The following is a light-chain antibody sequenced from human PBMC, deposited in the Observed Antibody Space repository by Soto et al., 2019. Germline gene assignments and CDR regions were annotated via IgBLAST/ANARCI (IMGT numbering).Light chain of an antibody. Sequence: DIALSQSAGTLSLSPGERATLSCSASQSVSSNYLAWYQQKPGKAPRLLIYGASGRDSGIPDRFSGSGSGTDFTLTISSLEPEDFAVYYCQQYNSSGTFGQGTKVDIK. V-gene: IGKV3-20*01. CDR2: GAS. J-gene: IGKJ1*01. CDR3: QQYNSSGT. CDR1: QSVSSNY.